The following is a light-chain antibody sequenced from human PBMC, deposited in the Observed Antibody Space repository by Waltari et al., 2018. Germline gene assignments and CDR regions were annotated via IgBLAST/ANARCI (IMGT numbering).Light chain of an antibody. Sequence: DIVMTQTPLSLLVTPGEPASISCRSSQSLLHSNGNTYLHWYLQKPGQSPRLLIYKVTNRESGVPDRFSGSGSGTDFTLKISRVEPEDVGVYYCIRNTKDPSFGQGTKVEIK. J-gene: IGKJ2*03. CDR3: IRNTKDPS. V-gene: IGKV2D-29*02. CDR2: KVT. CDR1: QSLLHSNGNTY.